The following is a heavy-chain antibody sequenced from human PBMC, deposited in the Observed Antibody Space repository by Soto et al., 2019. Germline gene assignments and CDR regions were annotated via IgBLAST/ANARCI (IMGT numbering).Heavy chain of an antibody. CDR2: ISHSGGA. CDR1: GRSISGSNW. Sequence: EQLQESATGLVKPPGTLFLTCVVSGRSISGSNWWCWVRQTPGKGLEWIGEISHSGGANYNLSFMPRVIISVYQSKKQFSLKLGALTDADTLIDYCATHVVETPKGSRGWFDPGVQGTLVTV. CDR3: ATHVVETPKGSRGWFDP. J-gene: IGHJ5*02. V-gene: IGHV4-4*03. D-gene: IGHD2-21*02.